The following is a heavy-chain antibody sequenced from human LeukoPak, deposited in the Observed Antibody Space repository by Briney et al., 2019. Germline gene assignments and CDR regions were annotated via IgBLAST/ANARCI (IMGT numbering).Heavy chain of an antibody. CDR1: GGSISSYY. J-gene: IGHJ3*02. Sequence: PSETLSLTCTVSGGSISSYYWSWIRQPPGKGLEWIGYIYYSGGTNYNPSLKSRVTISVDTSKNQFSLKLSSVTAADTAVYYCARDQYYYDSSGYYYDAFDIWGQGTMVTVSS. CDR3: ARDQYYYDSSGYYYDAFDI. D-gene: IGHD3-22*01. CDR2: IYYSGGT. V-gene: IGHV4-59*01.